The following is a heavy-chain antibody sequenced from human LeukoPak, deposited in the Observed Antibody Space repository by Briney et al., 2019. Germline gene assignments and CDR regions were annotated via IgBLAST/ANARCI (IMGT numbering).Heavy chain of an antibody. CDR1: GFTFSSYS. J-gene: IGHJ4*02. V-gene: IGHV3-21*01. Sequence: GSLRLSCAASGFTFSSYSMNWVRQAPGKGLEWVSSISSSSSYIYYADSVKGRFTTSRDNAKNSLYLQMDSLRAEDTAVYYCASGSFQYFDYWGQGTLVTVSS. CDR3: ASGSFQYFDY. D-gene: IGHD1-26*01. CDR2: ISSSSSYI.